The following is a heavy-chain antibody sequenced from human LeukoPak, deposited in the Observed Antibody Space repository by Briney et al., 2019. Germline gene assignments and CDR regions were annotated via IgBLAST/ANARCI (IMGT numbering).Heavy chain of an antibody. Sequence: PGGSLRLSCAASGFTFSSYEMHWVRQVPGKGLEWVSYISSSGGLIYYADSVKGRFTIARDNAKNSLYLQMNSLRAEDTAVYYCARDYSCDSRTCLFPPNWFDPWGPGTPVTVYS. J-gene: IGHJ5*02. CDR2: ISSSGGLI. CDR3: ARDYSCDSRTCLFPPNWFDP. D-gene: IGHD2-2*01. V-gene: IGHV3-48*03. CDR1: GFTFSSYE.